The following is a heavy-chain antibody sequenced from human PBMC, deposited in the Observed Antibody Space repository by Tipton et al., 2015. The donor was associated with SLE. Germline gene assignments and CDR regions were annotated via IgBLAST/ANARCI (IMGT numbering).Heavy chain of an antibody. D-gene: IGHD3-9*01. CDR3: ARDRMYYDSLTGYSPLYYFHY. CDR1: GYSMSIGYY. V-gene: IGHV4-38-2*02. CDR2: IYYSGNT. J-gene: IGHJ4*02. Sequence: TLSLTCTVSGYSMSIGYYWGWIRQPPGKGLEWIGSIYYSGNTYYNPSLKSRVTISIDTSKNQFSLKLTSVTAADTAVYYCARDRMYYDSLTGYSPLYYFHYWGQGTLVTVSS.